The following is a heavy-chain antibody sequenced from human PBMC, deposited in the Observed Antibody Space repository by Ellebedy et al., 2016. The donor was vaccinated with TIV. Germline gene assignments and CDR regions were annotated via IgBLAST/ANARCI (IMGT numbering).Heavy chain of an antibody. D-gene: IGHD3-10*01. V-gene: IGHV1-3*01. CDR3: ARDSAMQYYFDY. Sequence: ASVKVSXXASGYTFTSYAMHWVRQAPGQRLEWMGWINAGNGNTKYSQKFQGRVTITRDTSASTAYMELSSLRSEDTAVYYCARDSAMQYYFDYWGQGTLVTVSS. J-gene: IGHJ4*02. CDR2: INAGNGNT. CDR1: GYTFTSYA.